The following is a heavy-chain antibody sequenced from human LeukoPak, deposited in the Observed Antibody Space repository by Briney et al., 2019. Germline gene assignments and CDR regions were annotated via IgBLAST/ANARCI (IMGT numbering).Heavy chain of an antibody. V-gene: IGHV3-48*03. J-gene: IGHJ6*02. CDR2: ISGSGSTI. Sequence: QPGGSLRLPCAASGFTFSSYEMNWVRQAPGKGLEWVSYISGSGSTIYYADSVKGRFTISRDNAKNSLNLQMNSLRAEDTAVYYCARGDAGYYYGMDVWGQGTTVTVSS. CDR1: GFTFSSYE. CDR3: ARGDAGYYYGMDV. D-gene: IGHD3-16*01.